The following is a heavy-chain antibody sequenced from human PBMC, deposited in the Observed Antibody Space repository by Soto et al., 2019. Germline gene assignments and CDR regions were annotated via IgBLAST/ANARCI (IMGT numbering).Heavy chain of an antibody. CDR2: IIPIFGTA. J-gene: IGHJ3*02. D-gene: IGHD3-10*01. CDR3: ARGRVVRGVMKDAFDI. CDR1: GGTFSSYA. Sequence: SVKVSFKASGGTFSSYAISWLRQAPGQGLEWMGGIIPIFGTANYAQKFQGRVTITADESTSTAYMELSSLRSEDTAVYYCARGRVVRGVMKDAFDIWGQGTMVTVSS. V-gene: IGHV1-69*13.